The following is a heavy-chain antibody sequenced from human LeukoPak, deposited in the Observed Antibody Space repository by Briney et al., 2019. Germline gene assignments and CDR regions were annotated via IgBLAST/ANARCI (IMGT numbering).Heavy chain of an antibody. D-gene: IGHD3-3*01. CDR1: GGSISNIY. J-gene: IGHJ5*02. CDR3: ARHLGAAGVLRLDP. Sequence: KASETLSLTCTVSGGSISNIYWSWIRQPPGKGLEWIGYVYYTGSTNYNPSLKSRVTMLIDTSKNHFSLTLTSVTAADTAVYYCARHLGAAGVLRLDPWGQGTLVTVSS. V-gene: IGHV4-59*08. CDR2: VYYTGST.